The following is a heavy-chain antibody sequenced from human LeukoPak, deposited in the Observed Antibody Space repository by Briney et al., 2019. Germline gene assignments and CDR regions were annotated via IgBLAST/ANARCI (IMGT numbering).Heavy chain of an antibody. Sequence: GGSLRLSCAASGFTFNTYEMNWVRQAPGKGLEWVSYITSSGSTIYYADYVKGRFTISRDSGKNSLYLQMNSPRAEDMAVYYCARGGWNYVFNYWGQGTLVTVSS. CDR1: GFTFNTYE. CDR3: ARGGWNYVFNY. CDR2: ITSSGSTI. J-gene: IGHJ4*02. D-gene: IGHD1-7*01. V-gene: IGHV3-48*03.